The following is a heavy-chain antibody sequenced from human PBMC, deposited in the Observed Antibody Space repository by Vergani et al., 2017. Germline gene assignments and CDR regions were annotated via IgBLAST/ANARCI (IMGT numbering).Heavy chain of an antibody. V-gene: IGHV1-69*01. CDR2: FIPIFGTA. J-gene: IGHJ5*02. D-gene: IGHD3-9*01. Sequence: QVQLVQSGAEVKKPGSSVKVSCKASGGPFSSYAISWVRQAPGQGLEWMGEFIPIFGTANYAQKFQGRVTITADESTSTAYMELSSLRSEDTAVYYCARVNKYDSLTGYFNWFDPWGQGTLVTVSA. CDR3: ARVNKYDSLTGYFNWFDP. CDR1: GGPFSSYA.